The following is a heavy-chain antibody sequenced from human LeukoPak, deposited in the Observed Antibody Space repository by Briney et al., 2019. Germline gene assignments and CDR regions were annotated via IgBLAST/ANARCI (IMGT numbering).Heavy chain of an antibody. CDR2: IYYSGST. CDR1: GGSISSSSYY. J-gene: IGHJ5*02. CDR3: ARATGQFDP. D-gene: IGHD1-14*01. V-gene: IGHV4-39*01. Sequence: SETLSLTCTVSGGSISSSSYYWGWIRQPPGKGLEWIGSIYYSGSTNYNPSLKSRVTISVDTSKNQFSLKLSSVTAADTAVYYCARATGQFDPWGQGTLVTVSS.